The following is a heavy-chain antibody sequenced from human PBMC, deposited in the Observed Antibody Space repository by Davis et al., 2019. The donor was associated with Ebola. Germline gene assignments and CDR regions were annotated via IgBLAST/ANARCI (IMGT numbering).Heavy chain of an antibody. J-gene: IGHJ4*02. Sequence: GESLKISCAASGFTFSRYVMHWVRQAPVKGLEWVAVISYDGSNKHYADSVKGRFTISRANSKNTLYLQMSSLRAEDTAVYYCARDLEIWNLLRGYSAGFDYWGQGTLVTVSS. D-gene: IGHD5-18*01. CDR2: ISYDGSNK. CDR3: ARDLEIWNLLRGYSAGFDY. V-gene: IGHV3-30-3*01. CDR1: GFTFSRYV.